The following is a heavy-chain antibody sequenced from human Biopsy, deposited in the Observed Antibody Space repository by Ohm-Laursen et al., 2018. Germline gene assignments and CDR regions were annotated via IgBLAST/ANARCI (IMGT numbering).Heavy chain of an antibody. V-gene: IGHV3-9*01. D-gene: IGHD4-17*01. CDR3: AKDLGLNYSDRFLFYYGMDV. J-gene: IGHJ6*02. CDR2: ISWNSDDI. CDR1: GFTFDDYA. Sequence: SPRLSCAASGFTFDDYAMHWVRQVPGKGLEWVSGISWNSDDIGYADSVKGRFTISRDNARNALHLQMNSLRTEDTALYYCAKDLGLNYSDRFLFYYGMDVWGRGATVTVSS.